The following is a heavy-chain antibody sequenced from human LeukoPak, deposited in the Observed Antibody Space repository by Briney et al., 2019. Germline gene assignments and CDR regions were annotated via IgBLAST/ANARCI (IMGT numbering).Heavy chain of an antibody. D-gene: IGHD3-3*01. J-gene: IGHJ6*03. Sequence: SETLSLTCAVYGGSSSGYYWSWIRQPPGKGLEWIGEINHSGSTNYNPSLKSRVTISVDTSKNQFSLKLSSVTAADTAVYYCASTYYDFWSGYYAGDYYYYMDVWGKGTTVTVSS. CDR1: GGSSSGYY. CDR2: INHSGST. CDR3: ASTYYDFWSGYYAGDYYYYMDV. V-gene: IGHV4-34*01.